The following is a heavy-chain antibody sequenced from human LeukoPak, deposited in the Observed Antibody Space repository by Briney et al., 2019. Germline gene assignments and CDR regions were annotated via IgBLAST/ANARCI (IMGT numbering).Heavy chain of an antibody. J-gene: IGHJ4*02. V-gene: IGHV1-3*01. CDR3: ARCIGSGYDFDY. Sequence: ASVKVSCKASGYTFTSYAMHWVRRAPGQRLEWMGWINAGNGNTKYSRKFQGRVTITRDTSASTAYMELSSLRSEDTAVYYCARCIGSGYDFDYWGQGTLVTVSS. CDR2: INAGNGNT. CDR1: GYTFTSYA. D-gene: IGHD5-12*01.